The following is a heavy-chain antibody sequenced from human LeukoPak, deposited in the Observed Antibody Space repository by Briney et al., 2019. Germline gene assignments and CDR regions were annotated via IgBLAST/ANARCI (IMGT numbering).Heavy chain of an antibody. Sequence: GGSLRLSCAASGFTFSMHWMSWVRQAPGKGPEWVANIKVDGSEIYYVDSVKGRFTISRDNAKNSLYLQMNSLRAEDTAVYYCTRDRQGPRLYEMDIWGQGTTVTVSS. CDR3: TRDRQGPRLYEMDI. J-gene: IGHJ6*02. V-gene: IGHV3-7*01. D-gene: IGHD2-8*01. CDR2: IKVDGSEI. CDR1: GFTFSMHW.